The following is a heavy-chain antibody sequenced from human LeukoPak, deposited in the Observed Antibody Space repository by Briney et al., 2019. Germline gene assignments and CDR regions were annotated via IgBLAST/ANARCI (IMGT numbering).Heavy chain of an antibody. J-gene: IGHJ4*02. V-gene: IGHV4-4*07. D-gene: IGHD6-13*01. CDR3: ARVQQSMMAAAGLYYFDY. CDR1: GGSINSDS. CDR2: IYTSGST. Sequence: PWETLSLTCTVSGGSINSDSWSWIRQPAGKGLEWIGRIYTSGSTNYNPSLKSRVIMSVDTSKNQFSLKLSSVTAADAAVYYCARVQQSMMAAAGLYYFDYWGQGTLVTVSS.